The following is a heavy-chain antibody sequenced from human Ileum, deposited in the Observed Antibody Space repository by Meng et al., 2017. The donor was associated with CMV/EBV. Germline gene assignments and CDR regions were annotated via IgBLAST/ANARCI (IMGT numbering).Heavy chain of an antibody. CDR3: ARGQFSALDF. CDR1: GDSVFNKNVA. D-gene: IGHD4-11*01. J-gene: IGHJ4*02. V-gene: IGHV6-1*01. Sequence: QSKLQQPSPRLVRPSQTLSLTCAISGDSVFNKNVAWNWIRQSPSRGLEWLGRTYYMSKWNNDYAASVESRIIVNLDTFTNQLSLQLNSVTPDDTAVYYCARGQFSALDFWGQGTLVTVSS. CDR2: TYYMSKWNN.